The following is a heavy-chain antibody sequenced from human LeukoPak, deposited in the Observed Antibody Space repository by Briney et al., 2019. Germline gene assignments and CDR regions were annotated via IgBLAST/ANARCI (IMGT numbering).Heavy chain of an antibody. CDR1: GLTLSSYW. V-gene: IGHV3-74*01. J-gene: IGHJ6*03. CDR3: ASSTMVRGVISYYYYMDV. Sequence: GGSLRLSCAASGLTLSSYWMHWVRQAPGKGLVWVSRINSDGSSTSYADSVKGRSTISRDNAKNTLFLQMNSLRAEDTAVYYCASSTMVRGVISYYYYMDVWGKGTTVTVSS. D-gene: IGHD3-10*01. CDR2: INSDGSST.